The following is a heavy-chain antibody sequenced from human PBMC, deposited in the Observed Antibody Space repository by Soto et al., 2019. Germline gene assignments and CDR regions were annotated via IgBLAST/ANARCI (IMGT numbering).Heavy chain of an antibody. CDR2: IIPIFGTA. Sequence: ASVKVSCKSSGGTFSSYAISWVRQAPGQGLEWMGVIIPIFGTANYAQKFQGRVTITADESTSTAYMELSSLRSEDTAVYYCARVRDEYGGNSAEPYFDXWGQATLVTVSX. CDR3: ARVRDEYGGNSAEPYFDX. CDR1: GGTFSSYA. V-gene: IGHV1-69*13. D-gene: IGHD4-17*01. J-gene: IGHJ4*02.